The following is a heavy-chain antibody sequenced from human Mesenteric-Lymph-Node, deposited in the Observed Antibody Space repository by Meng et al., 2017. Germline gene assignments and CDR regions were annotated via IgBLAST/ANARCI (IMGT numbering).Heavy chain of an antibody. V-gene: IGHV2-26*01. CDR3: ARIKAVAGTWRESEMIDY. J-gene: IGHJ4*02. CDR2: IFSNDEK. D-gene: IGHD6-19*01. CDR1: GFSLSNARMG. Sequence: SGPTLVKPTETLTLTCTVSGFSLSNARMGVSWIRQPPGKALEWLAHIFSNDEKSYSTSLKSRLTISKDTSKSQVVLTMTNMDPVDTATYYCARIKAVAGTWRESEMIDYWGQGTLVTVSS.